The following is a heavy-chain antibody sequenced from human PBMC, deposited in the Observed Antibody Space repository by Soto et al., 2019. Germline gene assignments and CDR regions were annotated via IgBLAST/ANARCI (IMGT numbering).Heavy chain of an antibody. D-gene: IGHD3-16*02. V-gene: IGHV4-59*01. CDR3: ARGYDYIWGSYRFPPFDI. CDR2: IYYSGST. Sequence: SETLSLTCTVSGGSISSYYWSWIRQPPGKGLEWIGYIYYSGSTNYNPSLKSRVTISVDTSKNQFSLKLSSVTAADTAVYYCARGYDYIWGSYRFPPFDIWGQGTMVTVSS. J-gene: IGHJ3*02. CDR1: GGSISSYY.